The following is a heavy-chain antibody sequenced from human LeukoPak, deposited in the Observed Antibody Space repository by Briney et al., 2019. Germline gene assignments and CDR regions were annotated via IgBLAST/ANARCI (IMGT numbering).Heavy chain of an antibody. CDR3: ARDQEGKYYYGSGSPPGVDY. CDR2: ISSSSSTI. V-gene: IGHV3-48*02. Sequence: GGSLRLSCAASGFTFSSYSMNWVRQAPGKGLEWVSYISSSSSTIYYADSVKGRFTISRDNAKNSLYLQMNSLRDEDTAVYYCARDQEGKYYYGSGSPPGVDYWGQGTLVTVSS. D-gene: IGHD3-10*01. J-gene: IGHJ4*02. CDR1: GFTFSSYS.